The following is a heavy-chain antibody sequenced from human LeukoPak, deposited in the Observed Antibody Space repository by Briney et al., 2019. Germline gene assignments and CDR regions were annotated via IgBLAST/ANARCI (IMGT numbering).Heavy chain of an antibody. CDR2: IRYDGSNK. Sequence: GGSLRLSCAASGFTFSSYGMHWVRQAPGKGLEWVAFIRYDGSNKYYADSVKGRFTISRDNSKNTLYLQMNSLRAEDTAVYYCAKDGIADIVVVVAATEDYYMGVWGKGTTVTISS. J-gene: IGHJ6*03. CDR1: GFTFSSYG. CDR3: AKDGIADIVVVVAATEDYYMGV. V-gene: IGHV3-30*02. D-gene: IGHD2-15*01.